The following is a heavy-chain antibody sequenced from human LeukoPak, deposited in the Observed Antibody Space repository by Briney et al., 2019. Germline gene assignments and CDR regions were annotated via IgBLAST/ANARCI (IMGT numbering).Heavy chain of an antibody. CDR2: IYTSGST. CDR3: ARHMTVTYDAFDV. Sequence: PSQTLSLTCTVSGDSIKSGSYCWSWIRQPAGKGLEWIGRIYTSGSTNYNPSLKSRVTISVDTSKNQFSLKLSSVTAADTAVYYCARHMTVTYDAFDVWGQGTMVTVSS. V-gene: IGHV4-61*02. D-gene: IGHD3-22*01. J-gene: IGHJ3*01. CDR1: GDSIKSGSYC.